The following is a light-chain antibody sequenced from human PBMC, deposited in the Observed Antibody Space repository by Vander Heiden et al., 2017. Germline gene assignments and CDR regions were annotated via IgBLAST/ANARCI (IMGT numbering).Light chain of an antibody. Sequence: SYVLTQPPSVSVAPGQTARITCGGNNIGSKSVHWYQQKPGQAPVLVVYDDSDRHSGIPERFSGSNSGNTATMTISRVEAGDEADYYCQVWDSSSDHYVFGTGTKVTVL. CDR2: DDS. CDR3: QVWDSSSDHYV. V-gene: IGLV3-21*02. CDR1: NIGSKS. J-gene: IGLJ1*01.